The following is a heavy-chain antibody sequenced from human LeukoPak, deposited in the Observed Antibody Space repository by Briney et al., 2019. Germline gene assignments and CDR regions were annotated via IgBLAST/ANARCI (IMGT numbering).Heavy chain of an antibody. CDR3: NLLRGTVPS. J-gene: IGHJ4*02. D-gene: IGHD3-10*01. CDR2: IYSGGST. CDR1: GFTVSSNY. Sequence: GGSLRLSCAASGFTVSSNYLSWVRQAPGKGLELVSIIYSGGSTYYADSVKGRFTISRDNSKNTLHLQMNSLRAEDTAVYYCNLLRGTVPSWGQGTLVTVSS. V-gene: IGHV3-66*01.